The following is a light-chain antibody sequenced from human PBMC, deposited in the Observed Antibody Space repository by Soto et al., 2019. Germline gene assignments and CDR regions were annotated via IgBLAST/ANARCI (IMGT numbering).Light chain of an antibody. CDR2: GAS. V-gene: IGKV3-20*01. Sequence: EIVLTQSPGTLSWSPGERATLSCGASQSVSSSSYLAWYQQKPGQAPRLLIYGASSRATGIPDRFSGSGSATDFTLTISRLEPEDFAVYYCRQYGSSPSYTFGQGTKLEIK. J-gene: IGKJ2*01. CDR3: RQYGSSPSYT. CDR1: QSVSSSSY.